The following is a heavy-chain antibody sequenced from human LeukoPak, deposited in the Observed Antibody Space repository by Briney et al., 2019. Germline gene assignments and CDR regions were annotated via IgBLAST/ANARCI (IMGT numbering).Heavy chain of an antibody. D-gene: IGHD5-12*01. Sequence: SETLSLTCTVSGGSISSGSYYWSWIRQPAGKGLEWIGRIYTSGSTNYSPSLKSRVTISVDTSKNQFSLKLSSVTAADTAVYYCARARRSGYDLGYWGQGTLVTVSS. J-gene: IGHJ4*02. CDR2: IYTSGST. CDR3: ARARRSGYDLGY. CDR1: GGSISSGSYY. V-gene: IGHV4-61*02.